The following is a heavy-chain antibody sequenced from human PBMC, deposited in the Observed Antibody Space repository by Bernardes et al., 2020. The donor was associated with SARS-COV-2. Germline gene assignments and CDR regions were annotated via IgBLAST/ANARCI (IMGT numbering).Heavy chain of an antibody. CDR1: GGSISSYY. CDR3: ARGSGWYYY. Sequence: SETLSLTCTVSGGSISSYYWSWIRKRPGKGLEWIGYIYYSGSTNYNPSLKSRVTISVDTSKNQFSLKLSSVTAADTAVYYCARGSGWYYYWGQGTLVTVSS. CDR2: IYYSGST. D-gene: IGHD6-19*01. J-gene: IGHJ4*02. V-gene: IGHV4-59*01.